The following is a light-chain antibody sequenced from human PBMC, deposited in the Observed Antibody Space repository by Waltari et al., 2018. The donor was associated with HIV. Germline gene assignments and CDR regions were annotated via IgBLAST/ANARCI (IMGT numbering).Light chain of an antibody. Sequence: QSALTQPASVSGSPGQSLTISCTGTSSAVGAYNLVSWYQQHPGTAPNLMIVGVSKRPSGVSDRFSGSRSGNTAALTISGLQAEDEGDYHCCSYTGTGIVFGGGTKLTVL. CDR3: CSYTGTGIV. V-gene: IGLV2-23*02. CDR1: SSAVGAYNL. CDR2: GVS. J-gene: IGLJ2*01.